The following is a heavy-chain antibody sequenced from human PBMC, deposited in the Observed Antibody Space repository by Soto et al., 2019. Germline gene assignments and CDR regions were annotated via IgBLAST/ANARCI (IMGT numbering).Heavy chain of an antibody. CDR3: ATGRPAGFCSGGRCYFDS. Sequence: EVQLVESGGGLVQPGRSLRLSCAASGFTFDDYAMHWVRRVPGKGREWVSSISWNSNIIGYADSVKGRFTISRDNAKNSLYRPMNSLRPADTALYYCATGRPAGFCSGGRCYFDSWGEGTMVTFS. CDR1: GFTFDDYA. J-gene: IGHJ4*02. V-gene: IGHV3-9*01. CDR2: ISWNSNII. D-gene: IGHD2-15*01.